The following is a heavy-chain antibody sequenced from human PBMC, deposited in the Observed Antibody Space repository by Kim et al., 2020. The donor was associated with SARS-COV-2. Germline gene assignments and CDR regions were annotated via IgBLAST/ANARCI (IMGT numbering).Heavy chain of an antibody. V-gene: IGHV3-30*04. Sequence: GGSLRLSCAASGFTFSSYAMHWVRQAPGKGLEWVAVISYDGSNKYYADSVKGRFTISRDNSKNTLYLQMNSLRAEDTAVYYCARGPTSGYSGDYYYYGMDVWGQGTTVTVSS. CDR2: ISYDGSNK. D-gene: IGHD5-12*01. CDR1: GFTFSSYA. CDR3: ARGPTSGYSGDYYYYGMDV. J-gene: IGHJ6*02.